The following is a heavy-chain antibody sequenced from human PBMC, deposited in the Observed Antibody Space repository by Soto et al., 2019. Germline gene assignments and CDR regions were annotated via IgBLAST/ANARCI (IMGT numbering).Heavy chain of an antibody. CDR1: GGSISSYY. J-gene: IGHJ4*02. CDR3: ARSHVPDWFGVVTY. V-gene: IGHV4-59*01. Sequence: PSGTLSLTCTLSGGSISSYYWSWIRQQPGKGLEWIGYIYYSGSTNYNPSLKSRVTISVDTSKNQFSLKLSSVTAADTAVYYCARSHVPDWFGVVTYWGQGTLVTGSS. D-gene: IGHD3-3*01. CDR2: IYYSGST.